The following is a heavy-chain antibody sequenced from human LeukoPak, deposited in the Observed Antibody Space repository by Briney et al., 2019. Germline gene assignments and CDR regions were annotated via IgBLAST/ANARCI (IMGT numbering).Heavy chain of an antibody. CDR2: ISSSSGYT. CDR1: GFTFSDYY. Sequence: GGSLRLSCAASGFTFSDYYMSWIRQAPGKGLEWVSYISSSSGYTNCADSVKGRFTISRDNAKNSLYLQMNSLRAEDTAVYYCARDRQSTYGSDYWGQGTLVTVSS. J-gene: IGHJ4*02. D-gene: IGHD4-17*01. V-gene: IGHV3-11*06. CDR3: ARDRQSTYGSDY.